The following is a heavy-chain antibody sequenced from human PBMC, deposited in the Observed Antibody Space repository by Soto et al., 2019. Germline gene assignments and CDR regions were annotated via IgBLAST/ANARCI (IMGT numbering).Heavy chain of an antibody. CDR2: ISYDGSNK. Sequence: PGGSLRLSCAASGFTFSSYGMHWVRQAPGKGLEWVAVISYDGSNKYYADSVKGRFTISRDNSKNTLYLQMNSLRAEDTAVYYCAKDRRYYDSSGIDYWGQGTLVTVSS. V-gene: IGHV3-30*18. J-gene: IGHJ4*02. D-gene: IGHD3-22*01. CDR1: GFTFSSYG. CDR3: AKDRRYYDSSGIDY.